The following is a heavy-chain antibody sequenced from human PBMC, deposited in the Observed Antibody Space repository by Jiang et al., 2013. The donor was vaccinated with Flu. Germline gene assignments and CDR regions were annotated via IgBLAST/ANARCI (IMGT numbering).Heavy chain of an antibody. V-gene: IGHV3-49*02. CDR3: TRDLVRDVILIPATYFDY. CDR2: NKTLIVGRT. D-gene: IGHD2-2*01. Sequence: NKTLIVGRTDYAASVKGRFTISRDDSKSIAYLQMSSLKTEDTAVYYCTRDLVRDVILIPATYFDYWGQGALVTVSS. J-gene: IGHJ4*02.